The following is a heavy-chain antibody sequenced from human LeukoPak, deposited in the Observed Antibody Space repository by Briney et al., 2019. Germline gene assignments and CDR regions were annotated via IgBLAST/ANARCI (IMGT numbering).Heavy chain of an antibody. D-gene: IGHD6-13*01. CDR2: IFPVFGTS. CDR1: GGTFNNFA. V-gene: IGHV1-69*13. Sequence: SVNVSCKASGGTFNNFAICWVRQAPGQGLEWMGGIFPVFGTSTYAQKFQGRVTITADESTRTAHMELSSLRSDDTAVYYCARGPHTSSWYKHAFDIWAQGTMVTVSS. J-gene: IGHJ3*02. CDR3: ARGPHTSSWYKHAFDI.